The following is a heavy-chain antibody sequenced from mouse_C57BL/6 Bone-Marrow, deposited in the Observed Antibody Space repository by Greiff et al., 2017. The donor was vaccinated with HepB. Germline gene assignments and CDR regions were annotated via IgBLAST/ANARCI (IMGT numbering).Heavy chain of an antibody. J-gene: IGHJ4*01. CDR1: GYSFTDYN. CDR2: INPNYGTT. V-gene: IGHV1-39*01. CDR3: AREEKSSYGSSPCAMDY. Sequence: EVQVVESGPELVKPGASVKISCKASGYSFTDYNMNWVKQSNGKSLEWIGVINPNYGTTSYNQKFKGKATLTVDQSSSTAYMQLNSLTSEDSAVYYCAREEKSSYGSSPCAMDYWGQGTSVTVSS. D-gene: IGHD1-1*01.